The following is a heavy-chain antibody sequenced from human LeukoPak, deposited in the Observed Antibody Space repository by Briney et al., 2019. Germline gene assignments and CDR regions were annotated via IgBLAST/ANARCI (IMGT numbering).Heavy chain of an antibody. Sequence: SETLSLTCTVSGGSISSYYWSWIRQPAGKGLEWIGRIYTSGSTNYNPSLKSRVTISVDTSKNQFSLKLSSVTAADTAVYYCARELLYSSSSYYYYMDVWGKGTTVTVSS. J-gene: IGHJ6*03. CDR2: IYTSGST. CDR1: GGSISSYY. D-gene: IGHD6-6*01. CDR3: ARELLYSSSSYYYYMDV. V-gene: IGHV4-4*07.